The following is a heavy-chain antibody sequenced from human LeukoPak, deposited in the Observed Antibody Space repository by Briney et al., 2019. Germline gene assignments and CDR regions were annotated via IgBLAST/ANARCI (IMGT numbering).Heavy chain of an antibody. D-gene: IGHD3-3*01. CDR3: ARAHAPDEILEWFPFWFDP. Sequence: GGSLRLSCAASGFTFSSYAMHWVRQAPGKGLEWVAVISYDGSNKYYADSVKGRFTISRDNSKNTLYLQMNSLRAEDTAVYYCARAHAPDEILEWFPFWFDPWGQGTLVTVSS. CDR2: ISYDGSNK. J-gene: IGHJ5*02. V-gene: IGHV3-30*01. CDR1: GFTFSSYA.